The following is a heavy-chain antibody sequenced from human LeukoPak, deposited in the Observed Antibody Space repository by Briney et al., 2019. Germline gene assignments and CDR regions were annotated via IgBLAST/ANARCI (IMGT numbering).Heavy chain of an antibody. Sequence: ASVKVSCKASGYAFTSYGISWVRQAPGQGLEWMGWISAYNGNTNYAQKLQGRVTMTTDTSTSTAYMELRSLRSDDTAVYYCARASIGYCSSTSCPDHFDYWGQGTLVTVSS. D-gene: IGHD2-2*01. CDR1: GYAFTSYG. J-gene: IGHJ4*02. V-gene: IGHV1-18*01. CDR3: ARASIGYCSSTSCPDHFDY. CDR2: ISAYNGNT.